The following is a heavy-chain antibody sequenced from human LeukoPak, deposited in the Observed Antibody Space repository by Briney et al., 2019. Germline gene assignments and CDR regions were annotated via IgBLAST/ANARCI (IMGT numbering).Heavy chain of an antibody. Sequence: PGGSLRLSCAASGFTFSSYSMHWVRQAPGKGLEWLILISYHGSNKDYTDSVKGRFTISRDNSKNTVFLQMNSLRTEDTAIYFCARSPERLGQGYLDSWGQGTLVTVSS. CDR3: ARSPERLGQGYLDS. V-gene: IGHV3-30*04. D-gene: IGHD3/OR15-3a*01. J-gene: IGHJ4*02. CDR2: ISYHGSNK. CDR1: GFTFSSYS.